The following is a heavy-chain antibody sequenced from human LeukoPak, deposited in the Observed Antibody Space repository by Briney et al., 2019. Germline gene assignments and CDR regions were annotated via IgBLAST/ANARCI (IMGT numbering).Heavy chain of an antibody. J-gene: IGHJ6*02. D-gene: IGHD3-3*01. Sequence: GGSLRLSCAASGFTFSSYGLHWVRQAPGKGLEWVAVISYDVSNKYYADSVKGRFTISRDNSKNTLYLQMNSLRAEDTAVYYCAKDDFWSGSNYYYGMDVWGQGTTVTVSS. CDR1: GFTFSSYG. CDR2: ISYDVSNK. CDR3: AKDDFWSGSNYYYGMDV. V-gene: IGHV3-30*18.